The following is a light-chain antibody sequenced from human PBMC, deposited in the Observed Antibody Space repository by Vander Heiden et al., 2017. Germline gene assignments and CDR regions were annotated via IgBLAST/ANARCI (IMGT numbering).Light chain of an antibody. J-gene: IGLJ2*01. Sequence: QSALTQPAPVSRSPGQPITISCTGTTSNIGSYDLVSWYQQHPGVVPKLIIFEVSKRPSGVSDRFSGSKSAYTASLTISGLQPEDEADYYCASYTTDLTVVFAGGTKVTVL. CDR3: ASYTTDLTVV. V-gene: IGLV2-14*02. CDR1: TSNIGSYDL. CDR2: EVS.